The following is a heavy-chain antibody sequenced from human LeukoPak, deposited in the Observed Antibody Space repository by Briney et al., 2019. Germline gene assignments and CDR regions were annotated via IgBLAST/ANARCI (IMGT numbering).Heavy chain of an antibody. D-gene: IGHD1-26*01. Sequence: ASVKVSCKASGYTFTTYYMHWVRQAPGQGLEWMGIINPNGGSTNYAQKFQGRVAMTRDTSTSTVYMELSSLRPEDTAVYYCARGAADTGSYSYFDYWGQGTLVTASS. CDR2: INPNGGST. V-gene: IGHV1-46*01. CDR1: GYTFTTYY. CDR3: ARGAADTGSYSYFDY. J-gene: IGHJ4*02.